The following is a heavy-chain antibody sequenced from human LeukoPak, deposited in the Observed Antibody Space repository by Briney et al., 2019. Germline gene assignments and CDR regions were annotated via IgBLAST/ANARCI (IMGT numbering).Heavy chain of an antibody. V-gene: IGHV3-64*01. CDR1: GFTFSSYD. Sequence: GGSLRLSCAASGFTFSSYDMHWVRQAPGKGLEYVSSISTNGGNTYYANSVKGRFTISRDNSKNMLYLQMGSLRAEDMAVYYCARDSMTTVTTYTFGDYWGQGTLVTVSS. J-gene: IGHJ4*02. CDR3: ARDSMTTVTTYTFGDY. CDR2: ISTNGGNT. D-gene: IGHD4-17*01.